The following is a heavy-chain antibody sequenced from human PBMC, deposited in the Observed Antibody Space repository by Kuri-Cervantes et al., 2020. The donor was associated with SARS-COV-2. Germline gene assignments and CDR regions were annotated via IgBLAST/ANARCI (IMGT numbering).Heavy chain of an antibody. CDR2: IYTSGST. J-gene: IGHJ4*02. CDR1: GGSFSGYY. D-gene: IGHD3-22*01. V-gene: IGHV4-4*07. CDR3: AGDADSSGSLDY. Sequence: GSLRLSCAVYGGSFSGYYWSWIRQPAGKGLEWIGRIYTSGSTNYNPSLKSRVTMSVDTSKNQFSLKLSSVTAADTAVYYCAGDADSSGSLDYWGQGTLVTVSS.